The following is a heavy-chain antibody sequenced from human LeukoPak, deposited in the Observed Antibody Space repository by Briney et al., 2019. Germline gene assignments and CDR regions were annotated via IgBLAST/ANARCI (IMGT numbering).Heavy chain of an antibody. CDR1: GGSISSSSYY. V-gene: IGHV4-39*07. D-gene: IGHD4-23*01. CDR3: ARAQDYGGNPTIYYFDY. Sequence: KASETLSLTCTVSGGSISSSSYYWGWIRQPPGKGLEWIGSIYYSGSTYYNPSLKSRVTISVDTSKNQFSLKLSSVTAADTAVYYCARAQDYGGNPTIYYFDYWGQGTLVTVSS. J-gene: IGHJ4*02. CDR2: IYYSGST.